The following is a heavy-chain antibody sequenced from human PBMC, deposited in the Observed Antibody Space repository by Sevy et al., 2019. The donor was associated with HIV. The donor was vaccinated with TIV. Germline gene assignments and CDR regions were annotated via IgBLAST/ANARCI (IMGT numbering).Heavy chain of an antibody. CDR1: GFTFSSYA. V-gene: IGHV3-30-3*01. CDR2: ISYNGTNK. J-gene: IGHJ5*02. D-gene: IGHD4-17*01. Sequence: GGSLRLSCAASGFTFSSYAMHWVRQAPGKGLEWVAVISYNGTNKYYADSVKDRFTISRDNSKEIRYVQMNSVRGEDTAVYYCARDQHDYAGNVRTGWFDPWGQGTLVTVSS. CDR3: ARDQHDYAGNVRTGWFDP.